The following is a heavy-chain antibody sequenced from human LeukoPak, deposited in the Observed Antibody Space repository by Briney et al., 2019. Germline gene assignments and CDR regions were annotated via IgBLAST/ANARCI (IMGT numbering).Heavy chain of an antibody. CDR2: IYYSGST. Sequence: SETLSLTCTVSGGSISSYYWSWIRQPPGKGLEWIGYIYYSGSTNYNPSLKSRVAISVDTSKNQFSLKLSSVTAADTAVYYCARENYDYVWGSYRATLNWFDPWGQGTLVTVSS. V-gene: IGHV4-59*01. J-gene: IGHJ5*02. D-gene: IGHD3-16*02. CDR1: GGSISSYY. CDR3: ARENYDYVWGSYRATLNWFDP.